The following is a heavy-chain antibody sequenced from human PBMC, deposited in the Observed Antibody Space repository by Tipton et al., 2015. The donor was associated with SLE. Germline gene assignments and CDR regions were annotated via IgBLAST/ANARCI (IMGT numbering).Heavy chain of an antibody. CDR3: ASHFFGSSFGYYYFDY. V-gene: IGHV1-18*01. J-gene: IGHJ4*02. CDR1: GYIFSSYG. CDR2: ISACTGHT. D-gene: IGHD6-6*01. Sequence: QVQLVQSGAEVKKPGASVKVSCKASGYIFSSYGLSWVRQAPGQGLEWMGWISACTGHTGYAQKFQGRVTMTTDTSTSTAYMELRGLRSDDTAVYYWASHFFGSSFGYYYFDYWGQGTLVTVSS.